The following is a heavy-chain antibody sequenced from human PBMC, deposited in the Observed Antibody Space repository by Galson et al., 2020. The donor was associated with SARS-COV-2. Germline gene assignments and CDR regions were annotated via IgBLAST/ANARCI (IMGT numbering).Heavy chain of an antibody. CDR1: GFTFSYHA. J-gene: IGHJ4*02. V-gene: IGHV3-33*01. Sequence: SLKISCAASGFTFSYHAMHWVRQAPGKGLEWVAQIYFDGSEKYYGDSVKGRFTISRDSSKNTVYLQMNNLRADDTAVYYCARDGQSSSGWAFDYWGQGTLLTVSS. CDR2: IYFDGSEK. D-gene: IGHD6-19*01. CDR3: ARDGQSSSGWAFDY.